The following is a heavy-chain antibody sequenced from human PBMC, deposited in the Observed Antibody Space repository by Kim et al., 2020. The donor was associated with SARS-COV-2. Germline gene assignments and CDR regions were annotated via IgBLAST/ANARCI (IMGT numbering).Heavy chain of an antibody. D-gene: IGHD6-19*01. CDR2: IYWDDNK. J-gene: IGHJ4*02. V-gene: IGHV2-5*02. Sequence: SGPTLGEPTQTLTLTCTFSGFSLSTSGVGVGWIRQPPGKALEWLALIYWDDNKRYSPSLKNRLTITKDTSKNQVVLTMTNMDPVDTATYFCAHSPRAGVRVSGTSYDYWGQGTLVTVSS. CDR3: AHSPRAGVRVSGTSYDY. CDR1: GFSLSTSGVG.